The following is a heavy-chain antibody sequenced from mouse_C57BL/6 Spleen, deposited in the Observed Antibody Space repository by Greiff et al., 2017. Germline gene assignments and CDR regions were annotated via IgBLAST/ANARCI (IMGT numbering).Heavy chain of an antibody. CDR1: GYTFTSYW. V-gene: IGHV1-50*01. D-gene: IGHD1-1*01. J-gene: IGHJ2*01. CDR2: IDPSDSYT. Sequence: QVQLQQPGAELVKPGASVKLSCKASGYTFTSYWMQWVKQRPGQGLEWIGEIDPSDSYTNYNQKFKGKATLTVDTSSSTAYMQLSSLTSEDSAVYYCASRAYYYGREVDYWGQGTTLTVSS. CDR3: ASRAYYYGREVDY.